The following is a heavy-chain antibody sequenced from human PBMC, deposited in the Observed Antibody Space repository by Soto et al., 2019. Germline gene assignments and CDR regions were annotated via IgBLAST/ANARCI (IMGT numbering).Heavy chain of an antibody. CDR3: ARAKGYSSGWPFDY. J-gene: IGHJ4*02. D-gene: IGHD6-19*01. CDR2: ISYDGSNK. V-gene: IGHV3-30-3*01. Sequence: VGSLRLSCAASGFPFSSYAMHWVRPAPGKGLEWVAVISYDGSNKYYADSVKGRFTISRDNSKNTLYLQMNSLRAEDTAVYYCARAKGYSSGWPFDYWGQGTLVTVSS. CDR1: GFPFSSYA.